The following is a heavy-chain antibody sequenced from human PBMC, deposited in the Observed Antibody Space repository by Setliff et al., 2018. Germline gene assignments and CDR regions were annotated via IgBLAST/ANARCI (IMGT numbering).Heavy chain of an antibody. CDR1: GYTFTTYA. Sequence: SVKVSCKASGYTFTTYAMTWMRQAPGQGLEWMGWINTNTGNTNYAQKFQGRVTITADESTSTAYMELSSLRSEDTALYYCARAHRYFSDTSGYFYDQERSAFDVWGQGTMVTVSS. D-gene: IGHD3-22*01. V-gene: IGHV1-69*13. CDR2: INTNTGNT. CDR3: ARAHRYFSDTSGYFYDQERSAFDV. J-gene: IGHJ3*01.